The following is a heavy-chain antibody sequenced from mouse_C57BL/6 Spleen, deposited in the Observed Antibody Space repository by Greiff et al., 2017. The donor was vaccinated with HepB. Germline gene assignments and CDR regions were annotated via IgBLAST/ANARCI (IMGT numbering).Heavy chain of an antibody. V-gene: IGHV1-78*01. J-gene: IGHJ4*01. CDR3: ATIYYYGSSEAMDY. Sequence: VQLQESDAELVKPGASVKISCKVSGYTFTDHTIHWMKQRPEQGLEWIGYIYPRDGSTKYNEKFKGKATLTADKSSSTAYMQLNSLTSEDSAVYFCATIYYYGSSEAMDYWGQGTSVTVSS. D-gene: IGHD1-1*01. CDR2: IYPRDGST. CDR1: GYTFTDHT.